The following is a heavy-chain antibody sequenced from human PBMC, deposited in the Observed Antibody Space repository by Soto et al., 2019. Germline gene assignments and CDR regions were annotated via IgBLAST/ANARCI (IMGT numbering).Heavy chain of an antibody. CDR3: ARRGTAMPSYGMDV. CDR1: GYSFTSYW. CDR2: IDPSDSYT. Sequence: PGESLKISCKVSGYSFTSYWISGVRQMPGKGLEWMERIDPSDSYTNYSPSFQGHVTISADKSISTAYLQWSSLKASDTAMYYCARRGTAMPSYGMDVWGQGTTVTVSS. D-gene: IGHD5-18*01. V-gene: IGHV5-10-1*01. J-gene: IGHJ6*02.